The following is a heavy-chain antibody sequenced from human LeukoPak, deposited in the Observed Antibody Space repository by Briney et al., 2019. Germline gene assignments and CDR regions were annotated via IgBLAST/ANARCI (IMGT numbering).Heavy chain of an antibody. D-gene: IGHD2/OR15-2a*01. CDR1: GFTFSNYA. Sequence: GGSLRLSSAASGFTFSNYAMSWVRQAPGKGLEWVSGINASDESTNYADSVKGRFTISRDNPKNTLYLQMSSLRAEDTAVYHCAKDSQSVAFFLDDAFDLWGQGTIVTVSA. CDR3: AKDSQSVAFFLDDAFDL. V-gene: IGHV3-23*01. CDR2: INASDEST. J-gene: IGHJ3*01.